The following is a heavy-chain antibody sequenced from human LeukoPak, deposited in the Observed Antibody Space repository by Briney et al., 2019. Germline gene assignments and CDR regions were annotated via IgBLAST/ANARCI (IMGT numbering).Heavy chain of an antibody. CDR2: ISGSGGST. Sequence: GGSLRLSCAASGLAFSSYAMSWVRQAPGKGLEWVSGISGSGGSTYYADSVKGRFTISRDNSNNTLYLQMNSLRAEDTAVYYCAKVPLTWLVRDYYYMGVWGKGTTVTVSS. J-gene: IGHJ6*03. CDR1: GLAFSSYA. D-gene: IGHD2-21*01. V-gene: IGHV3-23*01. CDR3: AKVPLTWLVRDYYYMGV.